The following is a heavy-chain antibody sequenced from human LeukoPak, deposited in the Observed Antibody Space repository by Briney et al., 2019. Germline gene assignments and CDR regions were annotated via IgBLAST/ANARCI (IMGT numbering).Heavy chain of an antibody. V-gene: IGHV1-8*01. J-gene: IGHJ4*02. CDR2: MNPVSGNA. Sequence: GASVKFSCKASGYTFTNFDINWVRQAPGQGLEWMGWMNPVSGNAGSAQKFQGRVTLTRDTSMSTAYMELSRLRSDDTAVYYCATESPRFLTWLDQNAWGQGTLVTVSS. CDR3: ATESPRFLTWLDQNA. D-gene: IGHD3-3*01. CDR1: GYTFTNFD.